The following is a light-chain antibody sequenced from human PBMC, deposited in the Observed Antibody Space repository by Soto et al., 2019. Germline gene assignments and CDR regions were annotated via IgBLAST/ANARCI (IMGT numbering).Light chain of an antibody. Sequence: DIQMTQSPSSLSASLGDRVTITCQASQDISNYLSWYQQKPGKAPKLLIYDASNLETGVPSRFGGSSSGTDFTFTISSLHPEDVATYYCQQYDDLPFTFGPGTKVDFK. CDR1: QDISNY. V-gene: IGKV1-33*01. CDR3: QQYDDLPFT. CDR2: DAS. J-gene: IGKJ3*01.